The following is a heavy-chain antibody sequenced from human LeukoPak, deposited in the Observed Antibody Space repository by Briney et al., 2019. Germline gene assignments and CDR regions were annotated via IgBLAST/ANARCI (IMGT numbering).Heavy chain of an antibody. CDR1: GGSFSGYY. D-gene: IGHD4-17*01. CDR2: INHSGST. Sequence: SETLSLTCAVYGGSFSGYYWSWIRQPPGKGLEWIGEINHSGSTNYNPSLKSRVTISVDTSKNQFSLKLSSVTAADTAVYYCARADYGDETEYFDYWGQGTLVTVSS. CDR3: ARADYGDETEYFDY. J-gene: IGHJ4*02. V-gene: IGHV4-34*01.